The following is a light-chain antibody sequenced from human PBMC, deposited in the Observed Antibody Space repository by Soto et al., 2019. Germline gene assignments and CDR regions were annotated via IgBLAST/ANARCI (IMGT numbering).Light chain of an antibody. CDR2: GAS. V-gene: IGKV3-20*01. CDR1: QSVSSSY. J-gene: IGKJ4*01. CDR3: QQYGSSPVT. Sequence: EIVLTQSPGTLSLSPGERATLSCRTSQSVSSSYLAWYQQKPGQAPRLLIYGASSRATGIPDRFSGSGSGTDFTLTISRLQPEDFAVYYCQQYGSSPVTFGGGTKVDMK.